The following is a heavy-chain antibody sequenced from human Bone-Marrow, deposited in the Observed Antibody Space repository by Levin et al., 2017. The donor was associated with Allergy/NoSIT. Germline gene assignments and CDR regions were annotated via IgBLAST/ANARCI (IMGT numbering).Heavy chain of an antibody. CDR3: ARSGYDYWAGYYNFDH. CDR2: INGANGNT. J-gene: IGHJ4*02. CDR1: EYSFSSYG. V-gene: IGHV1-3*01. D-gene: IGHD3-3*01. Sequence: ASVKVSCKASEYSFSSYGIHWVRQAPGQGLEWMGWINGANGNTIYSQRFQGRVIITRDTSASTAYVEMRSLRSEDTAVYYCARSGYDYWAGYYNFDHWGQGTLVSVTS.